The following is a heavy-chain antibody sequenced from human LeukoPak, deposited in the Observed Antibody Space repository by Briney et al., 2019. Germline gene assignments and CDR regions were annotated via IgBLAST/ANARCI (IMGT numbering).Heavy chain of an antibody. D-gene: IGHD3-3*01. Sequence: PSETLSLTCAVYGGSFSGYYWSWIRQPPGKGLEWIGEINHSGSTNYNPSLKSRVTISVDTSKNQFSLKLSSVTAADTAVYYCARDPYMSYDFWSGHFDYWGQGTLVTVSS. CDR3: ARDPYMSYDFWSGHFDY. CDR1: GGSFSGYY. J-gene: IGHJ4*02. V-gene: IGHV4-34*01. CDR2: INHSGST.